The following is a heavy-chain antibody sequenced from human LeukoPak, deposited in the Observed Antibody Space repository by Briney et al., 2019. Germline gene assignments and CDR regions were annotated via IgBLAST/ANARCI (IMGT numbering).Heavy chain of an antibody. CDR3: ARGRYQFDF. CDR1: GFTFNTYS. CDR2: MKEDGIEN. Sequence: SGGSLRLSCAASGFTFNTYSMTWVRQAPGKGLEWVANMKEDGIENYYVDSVKGRFTISRDNAKNSLFLQMNSLRDEDTAVYYCARGRYQFDFWGQGTLVTVSS. V-gene: IGHV3-7*04. J-gene: IGHJ4*02. D-gene: IGHD2-2*01.